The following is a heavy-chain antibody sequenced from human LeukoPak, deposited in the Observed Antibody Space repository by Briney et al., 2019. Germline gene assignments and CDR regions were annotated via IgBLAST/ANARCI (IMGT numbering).Heavy chain of an antibody. J-gene: IGHJ4*02. CDR2: INHSGST. Sequence: SETLSLTCAVYGGSFSGYYWSWIRQPPGKGLEWIGEINHSGSTNYNPSLKSRVTISVDTSKNQFSLKLSSVTAAETAVYYCARGVWDSSGYYFYWGQGTLVTVSS. V-gene: IGHV4-34*01. D-gene: IGHD3-22*01. CDR3: ARGVWDSSGYYFY. CDR1: GGSFSGYY.